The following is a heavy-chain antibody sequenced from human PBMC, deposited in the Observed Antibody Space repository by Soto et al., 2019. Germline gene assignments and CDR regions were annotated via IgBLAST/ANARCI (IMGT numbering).Heavy chain of an antibody. Sequence: GGSLRLSCAASGFTFSNHAMSWVRQAPGRGLEWVSGISGSGGSTYYADSVKGRFTISRDNSKNTLYLQMNSLRAEDTAVYYCASFLSRPTGDLIDYWGQGTLVTVSS. J-gene: IGHJ4*02. CDR3: ASFLSRPTGDLIDY. CDR2: ISGSGGST. D-gene: IGHD7-27*01. CDR1: GFTFSNHA. V-gene: IGHV3-23*01.